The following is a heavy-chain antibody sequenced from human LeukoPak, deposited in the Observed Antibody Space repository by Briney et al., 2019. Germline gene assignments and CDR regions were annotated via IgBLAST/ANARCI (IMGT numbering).Heavy chain of an antibody. CDR2: ISGRGDST. CDR1: GFTFSSHG. CDR3: AKDRGIISDY. D-gene: IGHD3-10*01. J-gene: IGHJ4*02. V-gene: IGHV3-23*01. Sequence: GGTLRLSCAASGFTFSSHGMNWVRQAPGKGLDWVSAISGRGDSTNYADSVKGRFTISRDNSKHTLYLQMNSLRVEDTAVYYCAKDRGIISDYWGQGTLVTVSS.